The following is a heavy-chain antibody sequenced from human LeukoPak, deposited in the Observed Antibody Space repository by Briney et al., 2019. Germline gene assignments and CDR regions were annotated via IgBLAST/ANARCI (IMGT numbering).Heavy chain of an antibody. J-gene: IGHJ4*02. CDR1: GGTFSSYA. Sequence: SVKVSCKASGGTFSSYAISWVRQAPGQGLEWMGRIIPIPGIANYAQKFQGRVTITADKSTSTAYMELSSLRSEDTAVYYCARGPRITMIVAYYFDYWGQGTLVTVSS. CDR3: ARGPRITMIVAYYFDY. D-gene: IGHD3-22*01. CDR2: IIPIPGIA. V-gene: IGHV1-69*04.